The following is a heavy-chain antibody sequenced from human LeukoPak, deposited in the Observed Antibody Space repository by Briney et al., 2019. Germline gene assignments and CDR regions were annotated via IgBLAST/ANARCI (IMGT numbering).Heavy chain of an antibody. V-gene: IGHV3-74*01. CDR2: INSDGSST. CDR3: ATLGYYDSSGPDY. D-gene: IGHD3-22*01. CDR1: GFTFSSYW. Sequence: GGSLRLSCAASGFTFSSYWMHWVRQAPGKGLVWVSRINSDGSSTSYADSVKGRFTISRDNAKNTLYPQMNSLRAEDTAVYYCATLGYYDSSGPDYWGQGTLVTVSS. J-gene: IGHJ4*02.